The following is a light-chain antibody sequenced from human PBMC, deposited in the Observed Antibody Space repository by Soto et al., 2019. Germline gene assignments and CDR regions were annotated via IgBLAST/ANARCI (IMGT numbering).Light chain of an antibody. J-gene: IGKJ5*01. CDR2: DTS. Sequence: EVVLTQPTATLSVSPGERATLSFRASQIVSIKLAWYQQKPGQAPRLLIYDTSTRATGIPARFSGSGSGTEFTLTISSLQSEDFAVYYCQQYNNWLPITFGQGTRLEI. V-gene: IGKV3-15*01. CDR3: QQYNNWLPIT. CDR1: QIVSIK.